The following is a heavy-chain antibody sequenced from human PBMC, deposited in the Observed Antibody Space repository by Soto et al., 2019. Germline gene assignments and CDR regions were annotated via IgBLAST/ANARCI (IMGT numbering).Heavy chain of an antibody. V-gene: IGHV3-23*01. CDR2: ISGSGGST. CDR3: AKAETRRGYSGYDVYYYYGMDV. J-gene: IGHJ6*02. CDR1: GFTFSSYA. D-gene: IGHD5-12*01. Sequence: PGGSLRLSCAASGFTFSSYAMSWVRQAPGKGLEWVSAISGSGGSTYYADSVKGRFTISRDNSKNTLYLQMNSLRAEDTAVYYCAKAETRRGYSGYDVYYYYGMDVWGQGTTVTVSS.